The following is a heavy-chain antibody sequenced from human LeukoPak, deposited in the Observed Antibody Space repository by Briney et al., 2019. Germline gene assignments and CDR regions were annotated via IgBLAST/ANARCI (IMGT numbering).Heavy chain of an antibody. D-gene: IGHD3-22*01. CDR3: AREYFYYYDSSGYWYGMDV. J-gene: IGHJ6*02. Sequence: ASVKVSCKASGYTFTSYDINWVRQATGQGLEWMGWMNPNSGNTGYAQKFQGRVTMTRNTSISTAYMELSSLRSEDTAVYYCAREYFYYYDSSGYWYGMDVWGQGTTVTVSS. CDR1: GYTFTSYD. CDR2: MNPNSGNT. V-gene: IGHV1-8*01.